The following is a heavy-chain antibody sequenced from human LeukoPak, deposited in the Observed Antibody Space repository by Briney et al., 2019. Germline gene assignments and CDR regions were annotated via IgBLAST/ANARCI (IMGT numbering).Heavy chain of an antibody. D-gene: IGHD1-14*01. CDR2: IHTIGTT. CDR1: GGSSSNYF. V-gene: IGHV4-4*07. Sequence: PSETLSLTCTVSGGSSSNYFCAWLRQSAGAGLECIGRIHTIGTTYYNPSLKSRVSMSVDTSKNEFSLRLNSVTAADTAVYYCARDPAGHGRYFDYWGQGALVTVSS. CDR3: ARDPAGHGRYFDY. J-gene: IGHJ4*02.